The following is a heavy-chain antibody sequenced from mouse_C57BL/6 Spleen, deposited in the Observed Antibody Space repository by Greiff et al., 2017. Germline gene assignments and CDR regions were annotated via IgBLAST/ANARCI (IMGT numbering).Heavy chain of an antibody. CDR2: IYPGDGDT. V-gene: IGHV1-80*01. D-gene: IGHD2-1*01. CDR1: GYAFSSYW. CDR3: ARKEVYYCNLYAMDY. J-gene: IGHJ4*01. Sequence: QVQLQQSGAELVKPGASVKISCKASGYAFSSYWMNWVKQRPGKGLEWIGKIYPGDGDTNYNGKFKGKATLTADKSSSTAYMQLSSLTSEDSAVYFCARKEVYYCNLYAMDYWGQGTSVTVSS.